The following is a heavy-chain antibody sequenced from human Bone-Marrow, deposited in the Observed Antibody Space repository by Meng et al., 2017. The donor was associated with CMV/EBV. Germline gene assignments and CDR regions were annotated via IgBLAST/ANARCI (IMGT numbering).Heavy chain of an antibody. Sequence: ASVKVSCKASGYTFTGYYMHWVRQAPGQGLEWMGWINPNSGGTNSAQKFQGRVTMTRDTSISTAYMELSRLRSDDTAVYFCARDQEASAYYYFDYWGQGSLVTVSS. J-gene: IGHJ4*02. CDR1: GYTFTGYY. CDR2: INPNSGGT. D-gene: IGHD2-21*01. CDR3: ARDQEASAYYYFDY. V-gene: IGHV1-2*02.